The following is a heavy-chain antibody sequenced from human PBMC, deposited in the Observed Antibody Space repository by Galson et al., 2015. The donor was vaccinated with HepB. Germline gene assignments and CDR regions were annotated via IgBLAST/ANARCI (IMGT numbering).Heavy chain of an antibody. J-gene: IGHJ4*02. CDR1: GFTFSSYA. CDR3: APRLYGSGSYLDY. D-gene: IGHD3-10*01. V-gene: IGHV3-23*01. Sequence: SLRLSCAASGFTFSSYAMSWVRQAPGKGLEWVSAISGSGGSTYYADSVKGRFTISRDNSKNTLYLQMNSLRAEDTAVYYCAPRLYGSGSYLDYWGQGTLVTVSS. CDR2: ISGSGGST.